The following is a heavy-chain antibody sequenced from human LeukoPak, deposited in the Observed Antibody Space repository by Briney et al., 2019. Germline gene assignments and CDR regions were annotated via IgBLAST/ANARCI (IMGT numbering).Heavy chain of an antibody. J-gene: IGHJ4*02. Sequence: GGSLRLSCAASGFTVSSNYMSWVRQAPGKGLEWVSVIYSGGSTYYADSVKGRFTISRDNSKNTLYLQMNSLRAEDTAVYYCVRGDYGDYTLFNYWGQGTLVTVSS. CDR3: VRGDYGDYTLFNY. D-gene: IGHD4-17*01. CDR1: GFTVSSNY. V-gene: IGHV3-53*01. CDR2: IYSGGST.